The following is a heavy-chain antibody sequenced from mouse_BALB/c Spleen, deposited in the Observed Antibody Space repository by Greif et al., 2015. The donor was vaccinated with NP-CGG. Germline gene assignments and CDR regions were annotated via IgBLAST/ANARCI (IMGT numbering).Heavy chain of an antibody. V-gene: IGHV1S41*01. Sequence: DLVKPGASVKLSCKASGYTFTSYWINWIKQRPGQGLEWIGRIAPGSGSTYYNEMFKGKATLTVDTSSSTAVIQVSSRSSEDSAVYFCARYYYGYGCCDDWGQGTTLTVSS. CDR2: IAPGSGST. J-gene: IGHJ2*01. D-gene: IGHD1-2*01. CDR3: ARYYYGYGCCDD. CDR1: GYTFTSYW.